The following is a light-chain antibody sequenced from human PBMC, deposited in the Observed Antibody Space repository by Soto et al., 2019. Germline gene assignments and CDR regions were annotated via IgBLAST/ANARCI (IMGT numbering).Light chain of an antibody. CDR3: SSYTSRSTPV. CDR2: EVS. CDR1: SSDVGGYNF. Sequence: QSALTQSPSASGSPGQSVTISCTGTSSDVGGYNFVSWYQQHPGKAPKLMIYEVSNRPSGVSNRFSGSKSGNTASLTISELQAEDEADYYCSSYTSRSTPVFGGGTKLTVL. J-gene: IGLJ2*01. V-gene: IGLV2-14*01.